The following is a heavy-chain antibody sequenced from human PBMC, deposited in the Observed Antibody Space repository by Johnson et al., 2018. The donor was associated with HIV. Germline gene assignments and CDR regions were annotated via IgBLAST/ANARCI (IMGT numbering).Heavy chain of an antibody. V-gene: IGHV3-NL1*01. CDR2: IHSDDST. CDR3: ARDKVDDAFDI. CDR1: GFMCDDYG. J-gene: IGHJ3*02. D-gene: IGHD1-26*01. Sequence: QVQLVESGGGVVRPGGSLRLSCTASGFMCDDYGMNWVRQAQGKGLEWVSVIHSDDSTYYADSVKGRLTISRDNSKNTVYLQMNSLRAEDTAVYYCARDKVDDAFDIWGQGTMVTVSS.